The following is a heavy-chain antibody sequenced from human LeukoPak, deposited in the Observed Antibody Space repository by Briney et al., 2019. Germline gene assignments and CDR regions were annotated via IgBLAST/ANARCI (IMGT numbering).Heavy chain of an antibody. J-gene: IGHJ4*02. CDR1: GGSISSSSYY. CDR3: ARDTYGGNFDY. D-gene: IGHD4-23*01. Sequence: SETLSLTCTVSGGSISSSSYYWGWIRQPPGKGLEWIGSIYYSGSTYYNPSLKSRVTISVDTSKNQFSLKLSSVTAADTAVYYCARDTYGGNFDYWGQGTLVTVSS. CDR2: IYYSGST. V-gene: IGHV4-39*02.